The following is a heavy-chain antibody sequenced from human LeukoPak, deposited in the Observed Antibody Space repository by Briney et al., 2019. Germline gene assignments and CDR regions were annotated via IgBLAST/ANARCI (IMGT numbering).Heavy chain of an antibody. CDR2: IYHSGST. D-gene: IGHD2-2*01. V-gene: IGHV4-38-2*02. J-gene: IGHJ6*02. CDR3: ARAFAGSYCSSTSCYSYYYYGMDV. CDR1: GYSISSGYY. Sequence: SETLSLTCTVSGYSISSGYYWGWIRQPPGKGLEWIGSIYHSGSTYYNPSLKSRVTISVDTSKNQFSLKLSSVTAADTAVYYCARAFAGSYCSSTSCYSYYYYGMDVWGQGTTVTVSS.